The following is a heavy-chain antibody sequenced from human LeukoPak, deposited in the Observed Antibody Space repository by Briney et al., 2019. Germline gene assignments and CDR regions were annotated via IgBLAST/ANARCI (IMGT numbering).Heavy chain of an antibody. J-gene: IGHJ4*02. CDR3: ARFGLQLGYYFDY. Sequence: SGGSLRLSCAASGFTVSSNYMSWVRQAPGKGLEWVSVIYSGGSTYYADSVKGRFTISRDNSKNTLYLQMNSLRAEDTAVYYCARFGLQLGYYFDYWGQGTLVTVSS. CDR2: IYSGGST. CDR1: GFTVSSNY. V-gene: IGHV3-53*01. D-gene: IGHD5-24*01.